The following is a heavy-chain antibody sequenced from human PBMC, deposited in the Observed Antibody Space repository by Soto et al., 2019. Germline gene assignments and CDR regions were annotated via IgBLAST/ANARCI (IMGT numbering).Heavy chain of an antibody. J-gene: IGHJ3*01. Sequence: VQLLESGGDLVQPGGSLRLSCVASGFILNNYAMSWVRQAPGKGLEWVSTFGGTEGDSDGVPWYEDSVKGRFTISRDSSANTLFLHMDNLRAEDSALYYCVKRGRNWGAFDFWGQGTTVVVSS. CDR3: VKRGRNWGAFDF. V-gene: IGHV3-23*01. D-gene: IGHD7-27*01. CDR1: GFILNNYA. CDR2: FGGTEGDSDGVP.